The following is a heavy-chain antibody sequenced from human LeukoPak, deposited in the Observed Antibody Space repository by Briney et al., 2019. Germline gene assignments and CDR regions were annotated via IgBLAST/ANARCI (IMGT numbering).Heavy chain of an antibody. CDR2: IYHSGST. V-gene: IGHV4-38-2*02. Sequence: SETLSLTCTVSGYSISSGYYWGWIRQPPGMGLEWIGSIYHSGSTYYNPSLKSRVTISVDTSKNQFSLKLSSVTAADTAVYYCARGGDYYDSSGMNHWGQGTLVTVSS. D-gene: IGHD3-22*01. CDR3: ARGGDYYDSSGMNH. J-gene: IGHJ5*02. CDR1: GYSISSGYY.